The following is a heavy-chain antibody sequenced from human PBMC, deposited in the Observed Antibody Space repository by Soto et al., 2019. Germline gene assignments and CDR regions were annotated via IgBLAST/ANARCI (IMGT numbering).Heavy chain of an antibody. Sequence: QVQLVQSGAEVKKPGASVKVSCKASGYTFTSYDINWVRQATGQGLEWMGWMNPNSGNTGYAQKCQGRXTXTXXTSISTAYMELSSLRSEDTAVYYCAREKGSSGFDPWGQGTLVTVSS. J-gene: IGHJ5*02. CDR1: GYTFTSYD. CDR3: AREKGSSGFDP. D-gene: IGHD6-6*01. CDR2: MNPNSGNT. V-gene: IGHV1-8*01.